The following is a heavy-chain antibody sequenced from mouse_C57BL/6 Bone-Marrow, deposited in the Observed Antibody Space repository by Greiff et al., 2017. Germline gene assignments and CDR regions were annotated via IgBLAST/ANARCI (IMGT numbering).Heavy chain of an antibody. CDR1: GYTFTSYG. CDR3: TRSPLQLYCFDY. D-gene: IGHD2-12*01. V-gene: IGHV1-81*01. CDR2: IYIRSGNS. J-gene: IGHJ2*01. Sequence: VKLQESGAELARPGASVKLSCKASGYTFTSYGISWVPQRTGQGLEWFGEIYIRSGNSYYNEKFKGKATLTADKSSSTAYMELRSLTAEDSAVYFCTRSPLQLYCFDYWGQGTTLTVSA.